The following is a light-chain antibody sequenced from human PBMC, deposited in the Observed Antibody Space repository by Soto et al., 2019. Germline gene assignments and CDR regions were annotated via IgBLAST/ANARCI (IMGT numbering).Light chain of an antibody. J-gene: IGKJ1*01. CDR2: GTS. CDR1: QGIRNL. CDR3: QQYNTYSWT. V-gene: IGKV1D-16*01. Sequence: DIQMTQSPSSLSASVGDRVTITCRASQGIRNLLVWYQQKPEKAPKSLIYGTSNLESGVPSRFSGSGSGTEFALTISSLQPDDFATYYCQQYNTYSWTFGPGTKVDIK.